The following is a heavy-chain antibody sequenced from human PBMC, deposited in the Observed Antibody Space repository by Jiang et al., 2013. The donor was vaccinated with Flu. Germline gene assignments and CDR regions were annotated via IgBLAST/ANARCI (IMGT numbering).Heavy chain of an antibody. J-gene: IGHJ5*02. CDR3: ARDLLGGIVVVPAAMPTIGDP. CDR1: GYTFTGYY. CDR2: INPNSGGT. D-gene: IGHD2-2*01. Sequence: SGAEVKKPGASVKVSCKASGYTFTGYYMHWVRQAPGQGLEWMGWINPNSGGTNYAQKFQGRVTMTRDTSISTAYMELSRLRSDDTAVYYCARDLLGGIVVVPAAMPTIGDPWGQGTLVTVSS. V-gene: IGHV1-2*02.